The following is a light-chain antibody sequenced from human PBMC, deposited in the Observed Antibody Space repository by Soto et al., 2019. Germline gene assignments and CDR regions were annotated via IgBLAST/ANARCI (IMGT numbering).Light chain of an antibody. CDR3: QQRSNWPRWT. V-gene: IGKV3-11*01. CDR1: QSVSSY. J-gene: IGKJ1*01. Sequence: EIVLTQSPATLSLSPGERATLSCRASQSVSSYLAWYQQKPGQAPRLLIYDASNRATGIPARFSGSGSGTDFTLTISSLEPEDFAVYYCQQRSNWPRWTFXQGTKVDIK. CDR2: DAS.